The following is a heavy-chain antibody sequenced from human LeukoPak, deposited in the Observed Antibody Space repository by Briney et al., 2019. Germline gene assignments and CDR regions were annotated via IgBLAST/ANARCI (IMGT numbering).Heavy chain of an antibody. CDR3: ARFPAGYYDRSWAFDI. J-gene: IGHJ3*02. CDR1: GGSFSGYY. CDR2: INHSGST. D-gene: IGHD3-22*01. Sequence: SETLSLTCAVYGGSFSGYYWSWIRQPPGKGLEWIGEINHSGSTNYNPSLKSRVTISVDTSKNQFSLKLSSVTAADTAVYYCARFPAGYYDRSWAFDIWGQGTMVTVSS. V-gene: IGHV4-34*01.